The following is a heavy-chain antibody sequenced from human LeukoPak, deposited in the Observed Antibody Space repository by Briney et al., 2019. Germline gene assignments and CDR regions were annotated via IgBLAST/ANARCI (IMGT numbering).Heavy chain of an antibody. CDR1: GFTFSSYS. CDR2: ISSSSSYI. CDR3: ASGGPIAVAGFDY. D-gene: IGHD6-19*01. Sequence: GGSLRLSCAASGFTFSSYSMNWVRQAPGKGLEWVSSISSSSSYIYYADSVKGRFTISRDNAKNSLYLQMNSLRAEDTAVYYCASGGPIAVAGFDYWGQGTLVTVS. J-gene: IGHJ4*02. V-gene: IGHV3-21*01.